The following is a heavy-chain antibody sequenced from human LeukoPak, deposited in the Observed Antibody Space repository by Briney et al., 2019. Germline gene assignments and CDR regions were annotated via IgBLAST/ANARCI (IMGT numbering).Heavy chain of an antibody. CDR3: ARNLGGSSWVFDY. V-gene: IGHV4-39*07. J-gene: IGHJ4*02. CDR1: GGSISSISSNNYH. CDR2: IYYSGST. Sequence: SSETLSLTCIVSGGSISSISSNNYHWGWIRQPPGKGLEWIGSIYYSGSTYYNPSLKGRVTISVDTSKNQFSLKLSSVTAAYTAVYYCARNLGGSSWVFDYWGQGTLVTVSS. D-gene: IGHD6-13*01.